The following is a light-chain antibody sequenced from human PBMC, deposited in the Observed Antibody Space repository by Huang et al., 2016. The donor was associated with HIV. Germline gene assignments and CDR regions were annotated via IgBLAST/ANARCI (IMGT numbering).Light chain of an antibody. CDR3: QKYDSAPRT. J-gene: IGKJ1*01. V-gene: IGKV1-27*01. CDR2: VAS. Sequence: DIQMTQSPSSLSAFVGYTVTITCRASQVIGNSLAWYQQKPGRPPKLLIYVASTLQSGVPSRFSGSGSGTDFTLTISNLQTEDVATYYCQKYDSAPRTFGQGTRV. CDR1: QVIGNS.